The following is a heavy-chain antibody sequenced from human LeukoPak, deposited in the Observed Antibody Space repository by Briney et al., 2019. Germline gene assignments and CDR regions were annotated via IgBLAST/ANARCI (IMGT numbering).Heavy chain of an antibody. CDR1: GYTFTGYY. Sequence: GASVKVSCKASGYTFTGYYMHWVRQATGQGLGWIAWFHPNSGGTNYAQKFQGRVTMTRDTSISTAYMELSRLRSDDTAVYYCARDLGSLVVPAATPDYWGQGTLVTVSS. CDR3: ARDLGSLVVPAATPDY. CDR2: FHPNSGGT. D-gene: IGHD2-2*01. V-gene: IGHV1-2*02. J-gene: IGHJ4*02.